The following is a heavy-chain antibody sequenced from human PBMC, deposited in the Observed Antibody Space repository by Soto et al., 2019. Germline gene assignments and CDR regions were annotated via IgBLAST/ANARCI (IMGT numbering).Heavy chain of an antibody. CDR3: ARDRSPPYYDFWSGYYAPSSYFDY. D-gene: IGHD3-3*01. J-gene: IGHJ4*02. CDR1: GYTFTSYG. Sequence: ASVKVSCKASGYTFTSYGSSWVRQAPGQGLEWMGWISAYNGNTNYAQKLQGRVTMTTDTSTSTAYMELRSLRSDDTAVYYCARDRSPPYYDFWSGYYAPSSYFDYWGQGTLVTVSS. CDR2: ISAYNGNT. V-gene: IGHV1-18*01.